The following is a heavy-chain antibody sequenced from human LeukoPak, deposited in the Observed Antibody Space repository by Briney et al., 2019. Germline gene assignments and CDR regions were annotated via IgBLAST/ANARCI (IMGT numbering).Heavy chain of an antibody. V-gene: IGHV1-69*04. CDR2: IIPILGIA. D-gene: IGHD5-18*01. CDR3: ARDWDAGYSYGYGDRYYYYGMDV. J-gene: IGHJ6*02. Sequence: GASVKVSCKASGGTFSSYAISWVRQAPGQVLEWMGRIIPILGIANYAQKFQGRVTITADKSTSTAYMELSSLRSEDTAVYYCARDWDAGYSYGYGDRYYYYGMDVWGQGTTVTVSS. CDR1: GGTFSSYA.